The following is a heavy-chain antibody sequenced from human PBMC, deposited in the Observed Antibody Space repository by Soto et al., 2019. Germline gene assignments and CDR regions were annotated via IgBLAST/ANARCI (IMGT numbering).Heavy chain of an antibody. J-gene: IGHJ4*02. V-gene: IGHV3-23*01. CDR1: GFTFSSYA. Sequence: EVQLLESGGGLVQPGGSLRLSCAASGFTFSSYAMSWVRQAPGKGLEWVSAISGSGGSTYYADSVKGRFTISRDNSKNTLYLQMNSLRAEDTGVYYCAKLGGYCSSTSCPPDYWGQGTLVTVSS. CDR3: AKLGGYCSSTSCPPDY. CDR2: ISGSGGST. D-gene: IGHD2-2*01.